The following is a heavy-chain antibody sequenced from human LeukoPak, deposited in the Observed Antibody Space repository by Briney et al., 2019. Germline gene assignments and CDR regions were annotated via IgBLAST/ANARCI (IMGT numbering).Heavy chain of an antibody. D-gene: IGHD3-3*01. Sequence: SETLSLTCTVSGGSISSSSYYWGWIRQPSGKGLEWIGSIYYSGSTYYNPSLKSRVTISVDTSKYQFSLKLSSVTAADTAVYYCARAPRRTYYDFWSGFRDAFDIWGQGTMVTVSS. J-gene: IGHJ3*02. CDR1: GGSISSSSYY. CDR2: IYYSGST. CDR3: ARAPRRTYYDFWSGFRDAFDI. V-gene: IGHV4-39*07.